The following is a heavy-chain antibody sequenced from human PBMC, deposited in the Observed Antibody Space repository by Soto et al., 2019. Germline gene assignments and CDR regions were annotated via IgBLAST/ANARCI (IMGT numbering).Heavy chain of an antibody. CDR1: GFTFSSYA. V-gene: IGHV3-23*01. Sequence: GGSLRLSCAASGFTFSSYAMSWVRQAPGKGLEWVSAISGSGGSTYYADSVKGRFTISRDNSKKTLYLQMNSLRAEDAAVYYCAKEGWAESDAFDIWGQGTMVTVSS. CDR2: ISGSGGST. D-gene: IGHD6-19*01. CDR3: AKEGWAESDAFDI. J-gene: IGHJ3*02.